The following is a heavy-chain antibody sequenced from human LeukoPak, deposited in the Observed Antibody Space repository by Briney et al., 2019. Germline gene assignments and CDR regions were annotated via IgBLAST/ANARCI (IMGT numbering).Heavy chain of an antibody. CDR3: TRRAKDDSSGYYST. CDR1: GFTFGGSA. D-gene: IGHD3-22*01. V-gene: IGHV3-73*01. Sequence: GGSLRLSCAASGFTFGGSAMHWVRQASGKGLEWVGRIRSKANSYATAYAASVKGRFTISRDESKNTAYLQMYSLKTEDTAVYYCTRRAKDDSSGYYSTWGQGTLVTVSS. J-gene: IGHJ5*02. CDR2: IRSKANSYAT.